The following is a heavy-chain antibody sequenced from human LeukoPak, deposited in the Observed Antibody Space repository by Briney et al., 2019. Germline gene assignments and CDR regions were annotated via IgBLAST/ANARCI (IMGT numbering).Heavy chain of an antibody. CDR2: ISGSGGST. V-gene: IGHV3-23*01. Sequence: GGSLRLSCAASGFTFSSYAMSWVRQAPGKGLEWVSAISGSGGSTYYADSVKGRFTISRDNFKNTLYLQMNSLRAEDTAVYYCATQSLYSLWYWGQGTLVTVSS. J-gene: IGHJ4*02. D-gene: IGHD6-13*01. CDR3: ATQSLYSLWY. CDR1: GFTFSSYA.